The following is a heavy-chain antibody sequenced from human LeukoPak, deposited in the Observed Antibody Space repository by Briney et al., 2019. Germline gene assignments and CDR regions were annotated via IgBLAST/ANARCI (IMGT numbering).Heavy chain of an antibody. J-gene: IGHJ6*02. CDR3: ARGSEVSSGWYSGYYYYGMDV. CDR1: GYTFTSYG. V-gene: IGHV1-2*02. CDR2: INPNSGGT. Sequence: GASVKVSCKASGYTFTSYGISWVRQAPGQGLEWMGWINPNSGGTNYAQKFQGRVTMTRDTSISTAYMELSRLRSDDTAVYYCARGSEVSSGWYSGYYYYGMDVWGQGTTVTVSS. D-gene: IGHD6-19*01.